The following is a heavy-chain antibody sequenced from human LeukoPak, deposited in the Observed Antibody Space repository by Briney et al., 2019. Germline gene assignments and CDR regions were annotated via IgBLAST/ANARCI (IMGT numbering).Heavy chain of an antibody. CDR3: ATRDGGRGFDV. CDR1: GYIFSNYW. V-gene: IGHV5-51*01. J-gene: IGHJ3*01. D-gene: IGHD5-24*01. Sequence: GESLKNSCKGSGYIFSNYWIGWVRQMPGKGLEWMGIIYPGDSDTRYSPSFQGQVTISADKSISTAYLQWSSLKASDTAMYYCATRDGGRGFDVWGQGTMVTVSS. CDR2: IYPGDSDT.